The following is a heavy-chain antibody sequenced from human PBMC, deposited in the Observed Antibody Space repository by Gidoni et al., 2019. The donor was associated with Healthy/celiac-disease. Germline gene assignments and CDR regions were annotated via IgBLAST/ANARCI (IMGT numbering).Heavy chain of an antibody. Sequence: QVQLQQWGAGLFKPPETLSLTCAVYGASFSGYYWSWIRQPPGKGLEWIGEINHSGSTNYNPSLKSRVTISVDTSKNQFSLKLSSVTAADTAVYYCARDPIYDSSGRYYYYYYGMDVWGQGTTVTVSS. CDR2: INHSGST. J-gene: IGHJ6*02. D-gene: IGHD3-22*01. V-gene: IGHV4-34*01. CDR3: ARDPIYDSSGRYYYYYYGMDV. CDR1: GASFSGYY.